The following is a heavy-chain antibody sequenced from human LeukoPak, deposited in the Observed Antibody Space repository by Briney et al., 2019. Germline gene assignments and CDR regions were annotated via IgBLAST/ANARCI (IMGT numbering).Heavy chain of an antibody. V-gene: IGHV3-66*01. CDR1: GFTFSSYS. CDR3: ARGRAQLYCGGNYYFDY. J-gene: IGHJ4*02. Sequence: PGGSLRLSCAASGFTFSSYSMNWVRQAPGKGLEWVSVIYSCGSTYYADSVKGRFTISRDNSKNTLYLQMSSLRAGDTAVYYCARGRAQLYCGGNYYFDYWGQGTLVTVSS. CDR2: IYSCGST. D-gene: IGHD2-21*02.